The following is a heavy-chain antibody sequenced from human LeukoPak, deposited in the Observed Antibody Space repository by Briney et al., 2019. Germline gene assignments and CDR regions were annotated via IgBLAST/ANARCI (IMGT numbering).Heavy chain of an antibody. Sequence: ASVKVSCKASGYTFTSYGISWVRQAPGQGLEWMGWISAYNGNTNYAQKLQGRVTMTTDTSTSTAYMELRSLRSEDTAVYYCARYYYGSGSPDAFDIWGQGTMVTVSS. D-gene: IGHD3-10*01. V-gene: IGHV1-18*01. J-gene: IGHJ3*02. CDR3: ARYYYGSGSPDAFDI. CDR2: ISAYNGNT. CDR1: GYTFTSYG.